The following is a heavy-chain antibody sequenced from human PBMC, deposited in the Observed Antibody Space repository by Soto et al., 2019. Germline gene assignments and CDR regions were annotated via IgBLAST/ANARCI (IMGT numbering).Heavy chain of an antibody. V-gene: IGHV1-69*01. CDR1: GFTFSSYW. J-gene: IGHJ6*02. CDR3: ARSQGGSSSLDIYYYYYYGMDV. D-gene: IGHD2-15*01. Sequence: VQLVESGGGLVQPGGSLRLSCAASGFTFSSYWMSWVRQAPGKGLEWVGGIIPIFGTAKYAQKFQGRVTITADESTSTGYMELSSLRSEDTAVYYCARSQGGSSSLDIYYYYYYGMDVWGQGTTVTVSS. CDR2: IIPIFGTA.